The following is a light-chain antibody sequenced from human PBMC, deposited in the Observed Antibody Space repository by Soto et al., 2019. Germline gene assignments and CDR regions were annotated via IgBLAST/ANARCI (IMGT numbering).Light chain of an antibody. CDR3: CSYAGSNNV. CDR1: SSDVESNNY. CDR2: EVE. Sequence: QSVLTQPPSASGSPGQSVTISCTGTSSDVESNNYVPWYQQHPGKAPKLMIYEVEKRPSGVPDRFSGSKSGNTASLTVSGLQAEDEADYYCCSYAGSNNVFGTGTKVTVL. V-gene: IGLV2-8*01. J-gene: IGLJ1*01.